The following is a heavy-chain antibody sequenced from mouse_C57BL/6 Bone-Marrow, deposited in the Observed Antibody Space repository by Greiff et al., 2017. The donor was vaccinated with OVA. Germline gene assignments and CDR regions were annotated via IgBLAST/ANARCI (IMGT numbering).Heavy chain of an antibody. CDR2: IYPGNGDT. CDR3: ARSHYYGSYWYFDV. J-gene: IGHJ1*03. Sequence: QVQLKESGAELVRPGASVKMSCKASGYTFTSYNMHWVKQTPRQGLEWIGAIYPGNGDTSYNQKFKGKATLTVDKSSSTAYMQLSSLTSEDSAVYFCARSHYYGSYWYFDVWGTGTTVTVSS. V-gene: IGHV1-12*01. D-gene: IGHD1-2*01. CDR1: GYTFTSYN.